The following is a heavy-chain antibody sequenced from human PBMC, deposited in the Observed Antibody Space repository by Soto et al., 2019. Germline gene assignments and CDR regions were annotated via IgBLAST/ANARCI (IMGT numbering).Heavy chain of an antibody. V-gene: IGHV4-31*03. Sequence: SETLSLTCTVSSGSLSSGGYYRNWIRQHPVKGLEWIGYIYFTGITYSTPSLKSRVTLSVDTSKSQFSLELRSVTAADTAIYYCARAPPYHNVNCFDLWGPGVLVTVSS. CDR1: SGSLSSGGYY. J-gene: IGHJ5*02. CDR2: IYFTGIT. CDR3: ARAPPYHNVNCFDL. D-gene: IGHD3-10*01.